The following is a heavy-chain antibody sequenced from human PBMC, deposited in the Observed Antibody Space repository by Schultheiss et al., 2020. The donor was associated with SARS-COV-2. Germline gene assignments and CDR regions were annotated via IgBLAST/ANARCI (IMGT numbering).Heavy chain of an antibody. CDR3: ARDRRIRANIVVVVAPYYYYYMDV. J-gene: IGHJ6*03. V-gene: IGHV3-21*01. D-gene: IGHD2-15*01. CDR1: GFTFSSYA. Sequence: GGSLRLSCAASGFTFSSYAMHWVRQAPGKGLEWVASISTSSSYIHYADSVKGRFTISRDNAKNSLYLQMNSLRAEDTAVYYCARDRRIRANIVVVVAPYYYYYMDVWGKGTTVTVSS. CDR2: ISTSSSYI.